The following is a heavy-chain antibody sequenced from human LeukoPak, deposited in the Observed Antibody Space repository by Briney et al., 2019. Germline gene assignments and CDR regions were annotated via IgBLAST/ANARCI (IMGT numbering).Heavy chain of an antibody. J-gene: IGHJ5*02. Sequence: ASVKVSCKASGYTFTSYDINWLRQATGQGLEWMGWMNPNSGNTGYAQKFQGRVTMTRNTSIRTAYMELSSLRSEDTAVYYCARGLRIIAAAGRVGQYGFDPWGQGTLVTVSS. V-gene: IGHV1-8*02. CDR2: MNPNSGNT. CDR1: GYTFTSYD. D-gene: IGHD6-13*01. CDR3: ARGLRIIAAAGRVGQYGFDP.